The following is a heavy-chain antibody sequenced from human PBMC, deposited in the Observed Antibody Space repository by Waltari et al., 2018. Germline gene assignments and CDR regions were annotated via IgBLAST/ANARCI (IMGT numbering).Heavy chain of an antibody. V-gene: IGHV4-59*01. CDR3: ARTMSTWGYGDYYFDY. Sequence: QVQLQESGPGLVEPSETLSLTCNVSGGSFSNYYWSWIRQPPGKGLEWIGYVSYIGSTTYTPSPQSRVTISIDTSEQQFSLKLTSVTPADPAVYYCARTMSTWGYGDYYFDYWGQGTLVTVSS. D-gene: IGHD7-27*01. CDR2: VSYIGST. CDR1: GGSFSNYY. J-gene: IGHJ4*02.